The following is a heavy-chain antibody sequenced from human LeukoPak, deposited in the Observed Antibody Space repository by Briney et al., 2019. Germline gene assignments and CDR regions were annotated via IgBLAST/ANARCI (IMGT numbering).Heavy chain of an antibody. J-gene: IGHJ4*02. V-gene: IGHV4-38-2*01. CDR2: INHSGST. D-gene: IGHD7-27*01. CDR3: ARRNWGAMYDY. Sequence: SETLSLTCAVSGYSISSGYYWGWIRQPPGKGLEWIGSINHSGSTNYNPSLKSRVTISVDTSKNQFSLKLSSVTAADTAVYYCARRNWGAMYDYWGQGTLVTVSS. CDR1: GYSISSGYY.